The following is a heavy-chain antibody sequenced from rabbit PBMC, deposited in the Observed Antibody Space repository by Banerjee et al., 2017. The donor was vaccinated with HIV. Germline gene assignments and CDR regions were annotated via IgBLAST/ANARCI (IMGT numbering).Heavy chain of an antibody. D-gene: IGHD7-1*01. J-gene: IGHJ4*01. V-gene: IGHV1S40*01. CDR2: IYGGSSGNT. CDR3: ARGAVYTGYGAANL. Sequence: QSLEESGGDLVKPGASLTLTCTASGFSFSSSYWICWVRQAPGKGLEWIGCIYGGSSGNTYYASWAKGRFTISKTSSTTVTLQMTSLTAADTATYFCARGAVYTGYGAANLWGPGTLVTVS. CDR1: GFSFSSSYW.